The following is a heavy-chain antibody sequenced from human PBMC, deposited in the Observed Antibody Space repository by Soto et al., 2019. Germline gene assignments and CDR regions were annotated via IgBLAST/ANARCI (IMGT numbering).Heavy chain of an antibody. CDR2: IYYSGST. D-gene: IGHD3-9*01. CDR1: GGSISSCGYY. CDR3: ARGSDILTGYYRG. V-gene: IGHV4-31*03. J-gene: IGHJ4*02. Sequence: SETLSLTCTVSGGSISSCGYYWSWIRQHPGKGLEWIGYIYYSGSTYYNPSLKSRVTISVDTSKNQFSLKLSSVTAADTAVYYCARGSDILTGYYRGWGQGTLVTVSS.